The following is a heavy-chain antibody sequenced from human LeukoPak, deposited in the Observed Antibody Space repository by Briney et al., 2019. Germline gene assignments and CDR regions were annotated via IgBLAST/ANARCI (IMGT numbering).Heavy chain of an antibody. J-gene: IGHJ4*02. CDR3: AIDGGYYYDSSGYSPTTDY. V-gene: IGHV3-21*01. CDR2: ISSGSSYI. CDR1: GFTFSSYS. Sequence: GGSLRLSCAASGFTFSSYSMNWVRQAPGKGLEWVSSISSGSSYIYYADSVKGRFTISRDNAKNSLYLQMNSLRAEDTAVYYCAIDGGYYYDSSGYSPTTDYWGQGTLVTVSS. D-gene: IGHD3-22*01.